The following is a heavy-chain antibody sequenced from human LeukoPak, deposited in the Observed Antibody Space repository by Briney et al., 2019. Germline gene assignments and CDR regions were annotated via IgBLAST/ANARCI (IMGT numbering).Heavy chain of an antibody. CDR1: GGSISSYY. V-gene: IGHV4-59*01. CDR3: ARALGGSSWEIDASDI. Sequence: SETLSLTCTVSGGSISSYYWSWIRQPPGKGLEWIGYIYYSGSTNYNPSLKSRVTISVDTSKNQFSLKLSSVTAADTAVYYCARALGGSSWEIDASDIWGQGTMVTVSS. CDR2: IYYSGST. J-gene: IGHJ3*02. D-gene: IGHD6-13*01.